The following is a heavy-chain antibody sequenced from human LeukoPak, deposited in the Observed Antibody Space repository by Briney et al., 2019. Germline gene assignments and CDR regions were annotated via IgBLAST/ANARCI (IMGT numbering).Heavy chain of an antibody. D-gene: IGHD6-13*01. CDR3: ARASIAAAGTYEN. CDR1: GFTFSSYW. Sequence: GGSLRLSCAASGFTFSSYWMSWVRQAPGKGLEWVANIKQDGSVKYYVDSVKGRFTIPRDNAKNSLYLQMNSLRAEDTAVYYCARASIAAAGTYENWGQGTLVTVSS. J-gene: IGHJ4*02. CDR2: IKQDGSVK. V-gene: IGHV3-7*01.